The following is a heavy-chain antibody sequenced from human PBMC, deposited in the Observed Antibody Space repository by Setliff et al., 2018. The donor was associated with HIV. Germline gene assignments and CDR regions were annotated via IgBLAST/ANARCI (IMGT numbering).Heavy chain of an antibody. CDR3: ARDYYDSSGYIFFPGLPDY. D-gene: IGHD3-22*01. Sequence: ASVKVSCKASGYTFTGYYMHWVRQAPGQGLEWMGWINPNNGGTNYAQKFQGRVTMTRDTSISTAYMEPSRLRPDDTAVYYCARDYYDSSGYIFFPGLPDYWGQGTLVTVSS. CDR2: INPNNGGT. V-gene: IGHV1-2*02. J-gene: IGHJ4*02. CDR1: GYTFTGYY.